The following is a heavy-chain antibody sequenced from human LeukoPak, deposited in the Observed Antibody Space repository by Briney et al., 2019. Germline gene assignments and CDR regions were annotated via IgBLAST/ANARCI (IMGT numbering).Heavy chain of an antibody. CDR2: ISSSGSYI. CDR1: GFTFSSYS. V-gene: IGHV3-21*01. Sequence: GGSLRLSCAASGFTFSSYSMNWVRQAPGKGLEWVSSISSSGSYIYYADSVKGRFTISRDIAKNTLYLQMNSLRAEDTGVYYCAKDHYWSIDYWGRGTLVTVSS. D-gene: IGHD3-3*01. CDR3: AKDHYWSIDY. J-gene: IGHJ4*02.